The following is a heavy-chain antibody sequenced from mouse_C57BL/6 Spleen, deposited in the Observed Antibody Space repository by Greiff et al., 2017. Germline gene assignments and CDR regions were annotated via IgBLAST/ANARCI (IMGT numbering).Heavy chain of an antibody. CDR1: GYTFTSYW. CDR2: IDPSDSYT. Sequence: QVQLQQPGAELVKPGASVKLSCKASGYTFTSYWMQWVKQRPGQGLEWIGEIDPSDSYTNYNQKFKGKATLTVDTSSSTAYMQLSSLTSGDSAVYYCARRGIYAMDTWGQGTSGTVSS. J-gene: IGHJ4*01. V-gene: IGHV1-50*01. CDR3: ARRGIYAMDT. D-gene: IGHD4-1*01.